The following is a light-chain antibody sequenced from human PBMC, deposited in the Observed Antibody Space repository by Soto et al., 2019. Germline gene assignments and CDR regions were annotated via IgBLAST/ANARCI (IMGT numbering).Light chain of an antibody. J-gene: IGLJ1*01. CDR3: AAWDDSLSGHYV. Sequence: QSVLTQPPSASGTPGQRVTISCSGSSSNIGSNYVYWYPQLPGTAPKLLIYSNNQRPSGFPDRFSGSKSGTSASLAISGLRSEDEADYYCAAWDDSLSGHYVFGTGTKLTVL. CDR1: SSNIGSNY. V-gene: IGLV1-47*02. CDR2: SNN.